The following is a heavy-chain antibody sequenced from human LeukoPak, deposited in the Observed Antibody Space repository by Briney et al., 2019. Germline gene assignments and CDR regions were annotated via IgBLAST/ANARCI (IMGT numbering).Heavy chain of an antibody. D-gene: IGHD6-19*01. CDR1: GFTFSSYW. CDR2: IYSGGST. CDR3: ASSSGWYNSFDY. V-gene: IGHV3-66*01. J-gene: IGHJ4*02. Sequence: PGGSLRLSCAASGFTFSSYWMTWVRQAPGKGLEWVSVIYSGGSTYYADSVKGRLTISRDNSKNTLFLQMNSLRAEDTAVYYCASSSGWYNSFDYWGLGTLVTVSS.